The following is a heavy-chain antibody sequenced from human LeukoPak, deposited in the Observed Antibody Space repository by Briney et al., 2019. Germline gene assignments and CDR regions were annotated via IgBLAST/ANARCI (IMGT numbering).Heavy chain of an antibody. CDR2: ISSSSSTI. V-gene: IGHV3-48*01. J-gene: IGHJ4*02. CDR1: GFTFSSYS. D-gene: IGHD3-10*01. Sequence: GESLKISCAASGFTFSSYSMNWVRQAPGKGLEWVSYISSSSSTIYYADSVKGRFTISRDNAKNSLYLQMNSLRAEDTAVYYCARVSGWFGELSFDYWGQGTLVTVSS. CDR3: ARVSGWFGELSFDY.